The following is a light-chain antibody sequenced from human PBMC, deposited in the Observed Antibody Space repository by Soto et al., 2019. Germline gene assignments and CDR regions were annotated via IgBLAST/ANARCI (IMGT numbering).Light chain of an antibody. V-gene: IGKV3-20*01. Sequence: EVVVTQSPDTLSLSPGERATLSCRASHFVASGYLAWYQQKPGQSPRLLIYGASRRVTGIPDRFRRPVSGTDFTLTISDLEPEDSAVYHCQQYGSAPLSFGGGTRWIS. CDR2: GAS. J-gene: IGKJ4*01. CDR1: HFVASGY. CDR3: QQYGSAPLS.